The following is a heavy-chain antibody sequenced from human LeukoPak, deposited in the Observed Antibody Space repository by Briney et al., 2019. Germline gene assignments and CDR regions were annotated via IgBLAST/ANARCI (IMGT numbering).Heavy chain of an antibody. CDR2: IRYDGSNK. Sequence: GGSLRLSCAASGFTFSSYGMHWVRRAPGKGLEWVAFIRYDGSNKYYADSVKGRFTISRDNSKNTLYLQMNSLRAEDTAVYYCAKQATRELLYWGQGTLVTVSS. CDR1: GFTFSSYG. J-gene: IGHJ4*02. V-gene: IGHV3-30*02. D-gene: IGHD1-26*01. CDR3: AKQATRELLY.